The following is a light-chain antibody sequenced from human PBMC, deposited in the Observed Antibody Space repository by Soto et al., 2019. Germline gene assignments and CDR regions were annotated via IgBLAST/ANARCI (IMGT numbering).Light chain of an antibody. CDR1: SGHNSYA. Sequence: QPVLTQPPSASASLGASVKLTCTLSSGHNSYAIAWHQQQPEKGPRYLMKLNSDGSHSKGDGIPVRFSGSSSGAERYLTSSSLQSEDEADYYCQTWSTDIRVFGGGTKLTVL. CDR2: LNSDGSH. V-gene: IGLV4-69*01. CDR3: QTWSTDIRV. J-gene: IGLJ3*02.